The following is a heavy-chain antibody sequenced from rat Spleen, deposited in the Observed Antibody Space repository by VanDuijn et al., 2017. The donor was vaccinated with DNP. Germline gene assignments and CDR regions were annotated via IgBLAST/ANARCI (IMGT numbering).Heavy chain of an antibody. J-gene: IGHJ2*01. V-gene: IGHV5-7*01. Sequence: EVQLVESGGGLVQPGRSLKLSCAASGFTFSDYNMAWVRQAPKKGLEWVAAISPSDSRTYYPDSVKGRFTISRDNAKSILYLQMDSLRSEDTATYYCARPMLAAIPHYFDYWGQGVMVTVSS. D-gene: IGHD1-2*01. CDR2: ISPSDSRT. CDR1: GFTFSDYN. CDR3: ARPMLAAIPHYFDY.